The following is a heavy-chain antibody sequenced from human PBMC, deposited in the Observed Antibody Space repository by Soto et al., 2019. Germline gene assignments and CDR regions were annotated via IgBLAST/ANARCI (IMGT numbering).Heavy chain of an antibody. CDR1: GGSVSSGNYY. D-gene: IGHD2-15*01. J-gene: IGHJ5*02. CDR2: IYYTGST. CDR3: ASALYCSGGSCSFDP. Sequence: SETLSLTCTVSGGSVSSGNYYWSWIRQPPGKGLEWIGFIYYTGSTSYNPSLKSRVTISMDASKNQFSLKLTSVTAADTAVYYCASALYCSGGSCSFDPWGQGTLVTVSS. V-gene: IGHV4-61*01.